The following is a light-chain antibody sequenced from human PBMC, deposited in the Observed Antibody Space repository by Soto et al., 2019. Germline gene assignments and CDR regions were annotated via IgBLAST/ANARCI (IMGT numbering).Light chain of an antibody. V-gene: IGLV2-14*01. CDR1: SSDVGGYNY. CDR3: SSYTSSSTYV. Sequence: QSALTQPASVSGSPGQSITISCTGTSSDVGGYNYVSWYQQHPGKAPKLMIYEVSNRPSGVSNRVSGSKSGNTASLTISGLQAEDEANYYCSSYTSSSTYVFSTGTKLTVL. CDR2: EVS. J-gene: IGLJ1*01.